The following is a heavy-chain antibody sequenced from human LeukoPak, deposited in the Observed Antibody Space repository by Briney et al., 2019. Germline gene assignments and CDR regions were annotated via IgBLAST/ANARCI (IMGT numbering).Heavy chain of an antibody. CDR1: GGSINSNY. D-gene: IGHD1-26*01. CDR2: ISYSGST. J-gene: IGHJ4*02. CDR3: ARGRQVGSTGYYFDY. V-gene: IGHV4-59*01. Sequence: SETLSLTCTVSGGSINSNYWSWIRQPPEKGLEWIGYISYSGSTNYNPSLKSRVTISLDTSKSQFSLNLNSVTAADTAVYYCARGRQVGSTGYYFDYWGQGTLVTVSS.